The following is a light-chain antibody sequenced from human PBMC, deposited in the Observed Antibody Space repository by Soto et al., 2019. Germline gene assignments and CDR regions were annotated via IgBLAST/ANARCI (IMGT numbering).Light chain of an antibody. J-gene: IGKJ5*01. V-gene: IGKV3-15*01. Sequence: EVVMTQYPSTLSVSPGERSTLSCISSQSVSSTLAWYQQKPGQAPRLLVYGASTRATDIPARFTGSGSGTEFTLTISSLEPEDFAVYYCQQRSNWPPITFGQGTLLAI. CDR3: QQRSNWPPIT. CDR1: QSVSST. CDR2: GAS.